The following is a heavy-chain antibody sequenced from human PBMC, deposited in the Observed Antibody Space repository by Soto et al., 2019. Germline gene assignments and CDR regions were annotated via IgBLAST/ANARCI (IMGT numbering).Heavy chain of an antibody. CDR2: IRSKTNNYAT. D-gene: IGHD6-19*01. V-gene: IGHV3-73*01. Sequence: EVQLVESGGGLVHPGGSLKLACLASGFPLSDSAIHWVRKASGKGLGWVGRIRSKTNNYATTYGAPVRGRFTLSRNDSKNTAYLQMNNLESEVGAVYYCTSHAAGQVYHGFYYYFMDVWGKGTTVSV. CDR3: TSHAAGQVYHGFYYYFMDV. J-gene: IGHJ6*03. CDR1: GFPLSDSA.